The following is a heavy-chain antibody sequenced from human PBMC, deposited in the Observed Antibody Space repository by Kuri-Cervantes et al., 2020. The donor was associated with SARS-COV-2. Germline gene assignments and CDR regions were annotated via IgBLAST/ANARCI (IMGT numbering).Heavy chain of an antibody. CDR3: ARSTSYWYFDL. CDR2: IYYSGST. CDR1: GGSISSSSYY. J-gene: IGHJ2*01. Sequence: GSLRLSCTVSGGSISSSSYYWGWIRQPPGKGLEWIGSIYYSGSTYYNPSLKSRVTISVDTSKNQFSLKLSSVTAADTAVYYCARSTSYWYFDLWGRGTLVTSPQ. D-gene: IGHD2-2*01. V-gene: IGHV4-39*01.